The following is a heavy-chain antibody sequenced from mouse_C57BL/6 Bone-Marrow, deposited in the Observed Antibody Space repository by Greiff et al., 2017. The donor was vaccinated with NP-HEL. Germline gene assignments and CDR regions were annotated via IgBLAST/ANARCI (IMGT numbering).Heavy chain of an antibody. J-gene: IGHJ1*03. D-gene: IGHD2-5*01. CDR2: IWSGGST. CDR1: GFSLTSYG. CDR3: ARWGNSNYWYFDV. Sequence: VKLMESGPGLVQPSQSLSITCTVSGFSLTSYGVHWVRQSPGKGLEWLGVIWSGGSTDYNAAFISRLSISKDNSKSQVFFKMNSLQADDTAIYYCARWGNSNYWYFDVWGTGTTVTVSS. V-gene: IGHV2-2*01.